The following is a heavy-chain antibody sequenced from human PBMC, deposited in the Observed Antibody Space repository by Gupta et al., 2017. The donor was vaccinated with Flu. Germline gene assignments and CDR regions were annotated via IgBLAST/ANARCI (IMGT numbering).Heavy chain of an antibody. CDR2: IYYSGST. J-gene: IGHJ4*02. D-gene: IGHD3-10*01. CDR1: GGSINNYY. CDR3: ARGGYDESGSYVYFDN. V-gene: IGHV4-59*01. Sequence: QVQLQESGPGLVKPSETLSLTCTVSGGSINNYYWSWIRQPPGKGLECIGYIYYSGSTNYNPSRKNRVTISIDTSMQQFSLKLTSVTDADTAVYYCARGGYDESGSYVYFDNWGQGTLVTVSS.